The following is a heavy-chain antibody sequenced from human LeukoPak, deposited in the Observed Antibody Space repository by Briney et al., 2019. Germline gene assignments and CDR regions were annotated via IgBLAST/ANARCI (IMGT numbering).Heavy chain of an antibody. D-gene: IGHD1-26*01. CDR2: ISSIGSTI. CDR3: ARDPYSGSYGADYYYYMDV. Sequence: PGGSLRLSCAASGFTFSDYHMNWIRQAPGKGLEWVSHISSIGSTIYYADSVKGRFTISRDNAKSSLYLQMSSLRAEDTAVYYCARDPYSGSYGADYYYYMDVWGKGTTVTISS. CDR1: GFTFSDYH. V-gene: IGHV3-11*04. J-gene: IGHJ6*03.